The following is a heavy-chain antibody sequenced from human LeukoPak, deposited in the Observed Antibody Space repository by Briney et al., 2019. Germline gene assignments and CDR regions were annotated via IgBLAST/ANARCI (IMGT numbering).Heavy chain of an antibody. CDR3: ARGAHYFGYYFEY. CDR2: IWYDGSNK. CDR1: GFTFSSYG. V-gene: IGHV3-33*01. J-gene: IGHJ4*02. D-gene: IGHD3-10*01. Sequence: PGGSLRLSCAPSGFTFSSYGMHWVRQAPGKGLEWVAVIWYDGSNKYYADSVEGRFTISRDNSKNTLYLQMNSLRAEDTAVYYCARGAHYFGYYFEYWSQGTLVTVSS.